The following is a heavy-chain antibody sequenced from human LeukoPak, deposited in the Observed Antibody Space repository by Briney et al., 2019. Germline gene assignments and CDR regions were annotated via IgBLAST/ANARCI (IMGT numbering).Heavy chain of an antibody. J-gene: IGHJ4*02. D-gene: IGHD2-21*02. CDR2: IWYDGSNK. CDR1: GFTFSSYG. V-gene: IGHV3-33*01. CDR3: ARESGDSSLDY. Sequence: GGSLRLSCAASGFTFSSYGMHWVRQAPGKGLEWVTVIWYDGSNKYYADSVKGRFTISRDNSKNTLYLQMHSLRAEDTAVYYCARESGDSSLDYWGQGTLVTVSS.